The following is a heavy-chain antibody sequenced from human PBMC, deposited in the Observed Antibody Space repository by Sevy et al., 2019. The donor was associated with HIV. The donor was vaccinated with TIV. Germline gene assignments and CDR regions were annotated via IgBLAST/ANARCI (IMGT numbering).Heavy chain of an antibody. CDR1: GYSFTNYW. J-gene: IGHJ6*02. D-gene: IGHD3-16*01. V-gene: IGHV5-51*01. CDR3: ARRGTPDGMDV. Sequence: GESLKISCKGSGYSFTNYWIGWVRQMPGKGLEWMGVMNPGDSETSYTPPFQGQVTISADKSINTAYLQWSSLKASDTAMYYCARRGTPDGMDVWGQGTTVTVSS. CDR2: MNPGDSET.